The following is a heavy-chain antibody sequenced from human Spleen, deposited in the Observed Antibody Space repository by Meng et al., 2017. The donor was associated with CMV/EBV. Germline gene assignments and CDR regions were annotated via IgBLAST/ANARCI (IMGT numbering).Heavy chain of an antibody. J-gene: IGHJ4*02. CDR3: ARALIPDIVVVPAAYFDY. CDR2: IYHSGST. Sequence: SETLSLTCTVSGYSISSGYYWGWIRQPPGKGLEWIGSIYHSGSTYYNPSLKSRVTISVDTSKNQFSLKLSSVTAADTAVYYCARALIPDIVVVPAAYFDYWGQGTLVTVSS. V-gene: IGHV4-38-2*02. D-gene: IGHD2-2*01. CDR1: GYSISSGYY.